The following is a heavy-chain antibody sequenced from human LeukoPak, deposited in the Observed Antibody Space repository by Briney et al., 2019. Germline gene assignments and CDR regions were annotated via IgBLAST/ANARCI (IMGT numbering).Heavy chain of an antibody. CDR2: ISTYNGNT. V-gene: IGHV1-18*01. D-gene: IGHD3-22*01. Sequence: ASVKVSCKASGYPFTSYGISWVRQAPGQGLEWMGWISTYNGNTNYAQKVQGRVTLTRDTSTSTAYMELRSLRPDDTAVYYRARGGVGGGYYLYYFDYWGQGTLVTVSS. J-gene: IGHJ4*02. CDR1: GYPFTSYG. CDR3: ARGGVGGGYYLYYFDY.